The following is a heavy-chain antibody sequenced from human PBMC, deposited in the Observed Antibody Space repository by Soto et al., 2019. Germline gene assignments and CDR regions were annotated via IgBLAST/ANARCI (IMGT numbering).Heavy chain of an antibody. D-gene: IGHD3-10*01. CDR1: GFTFSDYY. V-gene: IGHV3-11*03. CDR3: AGYFCAYLATNATYFHD. CDR2: ISVSSTYA. Sequence: PGGSLRLSCAASGFTFSDYYMSWIRQAPGKGLECVAYISVSSTYANYGDSVEGRFTISRDNAENSLFLQMNSLRADDTAVYYSAGYFCAYLATNATYFHDLGQAAMVTVP. J-gene: IGHJ4*02.